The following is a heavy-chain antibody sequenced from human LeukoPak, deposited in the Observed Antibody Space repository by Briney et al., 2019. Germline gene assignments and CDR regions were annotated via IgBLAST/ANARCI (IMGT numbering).Heavy chain of an antibody. CDR1: GFTFSSYW. J-gene: IGHJ4*02. D-gene: IGHD3-3*01. Sequence: PGGSLRTSCAASGFTFSSYWMHWVRQAPGKGLVWVSRINSDGSSTSYADSVKGRFTISRDNAKNTLYLQMNSLRVEDTAVYYCARVSGYDTSDYDYWGQGTLVTVSS. CDR2: INSDGSST. CDR3: ARVSGYDTSDYDY. V-gene: IGHV3-74*01.